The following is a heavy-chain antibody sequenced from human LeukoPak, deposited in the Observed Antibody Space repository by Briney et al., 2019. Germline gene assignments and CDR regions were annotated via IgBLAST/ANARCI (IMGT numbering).Heavy chain of an antibody. D-gene: IGHD3-10*01. CDR1: GGSISSGGYS. CDR2: IYHSGST. V-gene: IGHV4-30-2*01. Sequence: SQTLSLTCAVSGGSISSGGYSWRWLRPPPGKGLEGIGYIYHSGSTYYNPPLKSRVTISVDRSKDQFSLKLSSVTAADTAVYYCARDRHGSGRAYYYGMDVWGQGTTVTVSS. CDR3: ARDRHGSGRAYYYGMDV. J-gene: IGHJ6*02.